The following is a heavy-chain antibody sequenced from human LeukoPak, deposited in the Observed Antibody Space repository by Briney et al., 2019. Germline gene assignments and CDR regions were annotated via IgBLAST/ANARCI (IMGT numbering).Heavy chain of an antibody. CDR1: GFTFSTSN. CDR2: ISSSSTYI. D-gene: IGHD3-3*01. J-gene: IGHJ4*02. Sequence: GGSLRLSCAASGFTFSTSNMNWVRQAPGKGLEWVSSISSSSTYIYYADSVKGRFTISRDNAKNSLYLQMNSLRAEDTAVYYCAREVVFEDYWGQGTLVTASS. V-gene: IGHV3-21*01. CDR3: AREVVFEDY.